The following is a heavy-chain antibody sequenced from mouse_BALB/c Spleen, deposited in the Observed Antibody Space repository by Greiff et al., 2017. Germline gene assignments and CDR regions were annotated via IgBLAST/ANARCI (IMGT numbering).Heavy chain of an antibody. J-gene: IGHJ4*01. CDR3: ARDNYGIYAMDY. CDR1: GFTFTDYY. V-gene: IGHV7-3*02. D-gene: IGHD1-2*01. Sequence: EVHLVESGGGLVQPGGSLRLSCATSGFTFTDYYMSWVRQPPGKALEWLGFIRNKANGYTTEYSASVKGRFTISRDNSQSILYLQMNTLRAEDSATYYCARDNYGIYAMDYWGQGTSVTVSA. CDR2: IRNKANGYTT.